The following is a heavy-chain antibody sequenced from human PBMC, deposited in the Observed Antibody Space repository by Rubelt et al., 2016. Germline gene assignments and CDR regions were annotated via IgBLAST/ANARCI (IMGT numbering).Heavy chain of an antibody. CDR3: AGGGTNIASRPNLDW. CDR1: GGSSSGFY. J-gene: IGHJ4*02. CDR2: INHSGFA. V-gene: IGHV4-34*01. D-gene: IGHD3/OR15-3a*01. Sequence: QVQLQQWGAGLLRPSETLSLTCAVYGGSSSGFYWSWISQSPGKGLEWIGEINHSGFANYNPSLKSSVTMSVETSKNQCSLKGNFVTAADTAVYCCAGGGTNIASRPNLDWWGQGTLVTVSS.